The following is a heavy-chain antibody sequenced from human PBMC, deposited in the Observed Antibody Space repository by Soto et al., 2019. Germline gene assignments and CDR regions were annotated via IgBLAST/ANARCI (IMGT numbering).Heavy chain of an antibody. V-gene: IGHV1-69*02. CDR3: ATSYGSGYRAFDY. CDR1: GDTFNFYS. J-gene: IGHJ4*02. Sequence: QVQLVQSGAEVKRPGSSVKVSCKASGDTFNFYSINWVRQAPGLGLEWLGRVNPILSLSNYAQRFQGRVTMTADKSTRPAYMILNSLKSEDTAMYYCATSYGSGYRAFDYWGQGALVTVSS. CDR2: VNPILSLS. D-gene: IGHD3-10*01.